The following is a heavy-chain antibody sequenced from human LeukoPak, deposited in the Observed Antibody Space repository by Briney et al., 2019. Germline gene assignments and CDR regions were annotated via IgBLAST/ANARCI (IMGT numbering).Heavy chain of an antibody. J-gene: IGHJ4*02. CDR2: ITATSSST. D-gene: IGHD3-10*01. CDR3: AKLFDSGTYNNFFHY. Sequence: GGSLRLSCAAPGFTFSSYAMSWVRQAPGKGLEWVSAITATSSSTYDADSVQGRFTISRDNSKNTLFLQMNSLRPEDTAIYYCAKLFDSGTYNNFFHYWGQGTLVTVSS. V-gene: IGHV3-23*01. CDR1: GFTFSSYA.